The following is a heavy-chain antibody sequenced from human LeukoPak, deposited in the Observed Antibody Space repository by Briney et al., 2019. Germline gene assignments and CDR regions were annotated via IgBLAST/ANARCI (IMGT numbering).Heavy chain of an antibody. CDR3: AKVDRGDYGSSPVPYYNYYMNV. CDR1: GFPFSCYR. D-gene: IGHD6-13*01. CDR2: ICCSRRLI. V-gene: IGHV3-21*01. Sequence: GGPLTLLCAASGFPFSCYRLKWVRPAPGRRMVSVSCICCSRRLIFYSDLLRGRFPLPRHNRKNLLYLHMNSLRVEDTALYYCAKVDRGDYGSSPVPYYNYYMNVWGKGTTVTVSS. J-gene: IGHJ6*03.